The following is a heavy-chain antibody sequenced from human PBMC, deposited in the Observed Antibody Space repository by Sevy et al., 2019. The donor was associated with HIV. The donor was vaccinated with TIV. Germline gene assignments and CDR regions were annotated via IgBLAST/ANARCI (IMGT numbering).Heavy chain of an antibody. CDR2: VWYDGSDK. J-gene: IGHJ4*02. CDR3: ARDSGLQLFRY. D-gene: IGHD1-1*01. CDR1: GFTFSDPW. V-gene: IGHV3-33*08. Sequence: GGSLRLSCVASGFTFSDPWMSWVRQPPGKGLEWVALVWYDGSDKYYADSVKGRFTISRDNSKNTLYLQMNSLRVEDTAVYYCARDSGLQLFRYWGQGTLVTVSS.